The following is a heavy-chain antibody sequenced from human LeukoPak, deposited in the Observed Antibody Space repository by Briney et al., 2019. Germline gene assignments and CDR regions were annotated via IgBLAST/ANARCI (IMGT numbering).Heavy chain of an antibody. V-gene: IGHV3-48*03. D-gene: IGHD5-12*01. J-gene: IGHJ5*02. Sequence: GGSLRLSCAASGFTFRSSEMNWVRQAPGKRLEWVSYISDGGKTKYYADSVKGRFTISRDNAKNSLYLQMNSLRAEDTAVYYCARDYSGWSLDPWGQGTLVTVSS. CDR2: ISDGGKTK. CDR3: ARDYSGWSLDP. CDR1: GFTFRSSE.